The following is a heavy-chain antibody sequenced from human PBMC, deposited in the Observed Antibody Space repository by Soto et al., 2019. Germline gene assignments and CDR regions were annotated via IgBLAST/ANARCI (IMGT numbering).Heavy chain of an antibody. J-gene: IGHJ3*02. CDR2: INSDGSST. D-gene: IGHD3-22*01. CDR3: ARDRYYDSSGYYYVGPLHAFDI. Sequence: EVQLVESGGGLVQPGGSLRLSCAASGFTFSSYWMHWVRQAPGKGLVWVSRINSDGSSTSYAESVKGRFTISRDNAKNTLYLPMNSLRAEDTAVYYCARDRYYDSSGYYYVGPLHAFDIWGQGTMVTVSS. CDR1: GFTFSSYW. V-gene: IGHV3-74*01.